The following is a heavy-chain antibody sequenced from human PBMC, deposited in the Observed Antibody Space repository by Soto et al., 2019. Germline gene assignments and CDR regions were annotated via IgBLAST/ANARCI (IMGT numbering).Heavy chain of an antibody. Sequence: SETLSLTCSVSGGSMSEYFWSWIRQSPGKGLEWIGYIYYLGSTDYNPSLKSRVTISVDTSKRQFSLRLTSVTAADTAVYYCARDGYDGSGSPYPAYWGQGTQVTVSS. J-gene: IGHJ4*02. CDR1: GGSMSEYF. D-gene: IGHD3-10*01. CDR2: IYYLGST. V-gene: IGHV4-59*01. CDR3: ARDGYDGSGSPYPAY.